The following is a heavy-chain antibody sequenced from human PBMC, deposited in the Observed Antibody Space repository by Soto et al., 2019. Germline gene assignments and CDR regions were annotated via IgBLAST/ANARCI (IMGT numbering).Heavy chain of an antibody. Sequence: QVQLVESGGGVVQPGRSLRLSCAASGFTFSSYGMHWVRQAPGKGLEWVAVISYDGSNKYYADSVKGRFTISRDNSKNTLYLQMNSLRAEDTAVYYCAKAQFDYWGQGTLVTDSS. V-gene: IGHV3-30*18. J-gene: IGHJ4*02. CDR1: GFTFSSYG. CDR3: AKAQFDY. CDR2: ISYDGSNK.